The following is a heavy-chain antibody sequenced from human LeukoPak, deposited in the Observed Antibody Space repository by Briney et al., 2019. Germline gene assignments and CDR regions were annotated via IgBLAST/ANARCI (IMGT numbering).Heavy chain of an antibody. CDR2: FYYSGST. J-gene: IGHJ4*02. CDR3: AGTREYSPLELPY. D-gene: IGHD5-12*01. V-gene: IGHV4-39*01. Sequence: SETLSLTCTVSGGSFSSSRYDWGWIRQPPGKGLEWIGSFYYSGSTYYNPSLKSRVSISVDTSKNQFSLRLTSVTAADTALYYCAGTREYSPLELPYWGQGTLVTVSS. CDR1: GGSFSSSRYD.